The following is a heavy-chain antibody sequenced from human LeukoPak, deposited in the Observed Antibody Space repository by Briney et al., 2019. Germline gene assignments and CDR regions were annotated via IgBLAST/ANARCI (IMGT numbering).Heavy chain of an antibody. CDR1: GYTFTSYG. Sequence: GASVKVSCKASGYTFTSYGISWVRQAPGQGLEWMGWINPNSGGTNYAQKFQGRVTMTRDTSISTAYMELSRLRSDDTAVYYCARGGYFDWYDYWGQGTLVTVSS. V-gene: IGHV1-2*02. J-gene: IGHJ4*02. D-gene: IGHD3-9*01. CDR3: ARGGYFDWYDY. CDR2: INPNSGGT.